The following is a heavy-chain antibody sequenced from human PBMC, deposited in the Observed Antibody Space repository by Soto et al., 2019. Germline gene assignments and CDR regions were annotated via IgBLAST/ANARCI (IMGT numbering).Heavy chain of an antibody. CDR2: IKQDGSEK. CDR1: GFTFSSYW. CDR3: AREGHKPKPRLDYYGMDV. D-gene: IGHD2-21*01. Sequence: HPGGSLRLSCAASGFTFSSYWMSWVRQAPGKGLEWVANIKQDGSEKYYVDSVKGRFTISRDNAKNSLYLQMNSLRAEDTAVYYCAREGHKPKPRLDYYGMDVWGQGTTVTVSS. V-gene: IGHV3-7*03. J-gene: IGHJ6*02.